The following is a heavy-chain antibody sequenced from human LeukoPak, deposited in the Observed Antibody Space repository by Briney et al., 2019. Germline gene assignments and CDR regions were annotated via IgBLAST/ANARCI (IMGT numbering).Heavy chain of an antibody. V-gene: IGHV4-39*01. CDR2: IYYSGST. CDR3: ARPPGMDV. J-gene: IGHJ6*02. CDR1: GGSISSSSYY. Sequence: PSETLSLTCTVSGGSISSSSYYWGWIRQPPGKGLEWFGSIYYSGSTYYNPSLKSRVTISVDTSKNQFSLKLSSVTAADTAVYYCARPPGMDVWGQGTTVTVSS.